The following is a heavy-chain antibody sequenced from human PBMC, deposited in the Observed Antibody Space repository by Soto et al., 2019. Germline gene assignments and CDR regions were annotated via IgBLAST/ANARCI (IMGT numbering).Heavy chain of an antibody. CDR3: ARGYDILTGLAYYYGMDV. Sequence: GASVKVSCKTSGYTFTSYGISWVRQAPGQGLEWMGWISTYNGDTNFAQKFQGRVTLTTDTSTNTAYMDLRSLTSDDTAVYYCARGYDILTGLAYYYGMDVWGQGTTVTVSS. D-gene: IGHD3-9*01. V-gene: IGHV1-18*01. CDR2: ISTYNGDT. J-gene: IGHJ6*02. CDR1: GYTFTSYG.